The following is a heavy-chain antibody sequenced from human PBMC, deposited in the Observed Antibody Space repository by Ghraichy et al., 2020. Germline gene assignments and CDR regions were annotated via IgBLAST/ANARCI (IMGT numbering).Heavy chain of an antibody. D-gene: IGHD3-22*01. J-gene: IGHJ4*02. V-gene: IGHV1-18*01. Sequence: ASVKVSCKPSGYSFTTYGITWVRQAPGQGLEWMGWIGTYNKDTKYAQTFQDRVTMTIDTSTSTAYLELRSLRSDDTAVYYCARGSGNYYDTTGEYYVGESIDYWGQGTLVTVSS. CDR2: IGTYNKDT. CDR3: ARGSGNYYDTTGEYYVGESIDY. CDR1: GYSFTTYG.